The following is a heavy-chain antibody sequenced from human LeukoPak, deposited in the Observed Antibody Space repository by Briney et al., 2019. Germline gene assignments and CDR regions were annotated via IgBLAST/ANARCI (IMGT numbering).Heavy chain of an antibody. CDR1: GYTFTGYY. D-gene: IGHD5-24*01. CDR3: PVGMAAPGYFDY. Sequence: ASVKVSCKASGYTFTGYYMHWVRQAPGQRLEWRGWINPNGVDTNYAQKFQDRVTMPGDTSISKASMELSRLRSDAPAVYYCPVGMAAPGYFDYWSEGTLVTVSS. V-gene: IGHV1-2*02. J-gene: IGHJ4*02. CDR2: INPNGVDT.